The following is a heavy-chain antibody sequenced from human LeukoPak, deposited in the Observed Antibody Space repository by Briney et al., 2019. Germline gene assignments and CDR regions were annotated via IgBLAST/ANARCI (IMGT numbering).Heavy chain of an antibody. CDR1: GFTFSSYS. CDR3: AKGPGGYDPQGFDY. V-gene: IGHV3-30*18. Sequence: AGGSLRLSCAASGFTFSSYSMNWVRQAPGKGLEWVAVISYDGSNKYYADSVKGRFTISRDNSKNTLYLQMNSLRAEDTAVYYCAKGPGGYDPQGFDYWGQGTLVTVSS. CDR2: ISYDGSNK. D-gene: IGHD5-12*01. J-gene: IGHJ4*02.